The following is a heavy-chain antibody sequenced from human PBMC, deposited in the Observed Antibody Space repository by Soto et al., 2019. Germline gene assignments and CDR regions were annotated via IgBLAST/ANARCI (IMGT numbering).Heavy chain of an antibody. D-gene: IGHD6-19*01. V-gene: IGHV4-59*01. CDR1: GCSISSYY. CDR2: IYYSGST. CDR3: ARAYSSGCLDY. Sequence: PXETLSLTCTVSGCSISSYYWSWIRQPPGKGLEWIGYIYYSGSTNYNPSLKSRVTISVDTSKNQFSLKLSSVTAADTAVYYCARAYSSGCLDYWGQGTLVTVSS. J-gene: IGHJ4*02.